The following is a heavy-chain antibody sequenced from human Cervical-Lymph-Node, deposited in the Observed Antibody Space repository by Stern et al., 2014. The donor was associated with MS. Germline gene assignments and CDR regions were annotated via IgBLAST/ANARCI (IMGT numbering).Heavy chain of an antibody. CDR1: GGTFTSYA. V-gene: IGHV1-69*01. Sequence: QVQLVQSGAELKTPGSSVRVSCKASGGTFTSYAINWVRQAPGQGPEWMGGIIPMFGTINYAQNVQDRVTISADESTGTAYMELTGLTSEDTAVFYCARDGRGNFFYFDLWGRGTLVTVSS. J-gene: IGHJ2*01. CDR2: IIPMFGTI. D-gene: IGHD4-23*01. CDR3: ARDGRGNFFYFDL.